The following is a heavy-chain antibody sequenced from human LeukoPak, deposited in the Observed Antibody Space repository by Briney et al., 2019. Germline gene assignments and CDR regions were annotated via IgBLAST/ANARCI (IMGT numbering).Heavy chain of an antibody. Sequence: SETLSLTCAVYGGSFSGYYWSWIRQPPGKGLEWIGEINHSGSTNYNPSLKSRVTISVDTSKNQFSLKLSSVTAADTAVYYCARVSYCSSTSCYLGGYYGMDVWGQGTTVTVSS. CDR1: GGSFSGYY. CDR3: ARVSYCSSTSCYLGGYYGMDV. D-gene: IGHD2-2*01. V-gene: IGHV4-34*01. J-gene: IGHJ6*02. CDR2: INHSGST.